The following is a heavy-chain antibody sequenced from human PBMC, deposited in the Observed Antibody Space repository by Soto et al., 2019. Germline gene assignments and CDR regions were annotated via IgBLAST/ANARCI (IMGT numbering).Heavy chain of an antibody. CDR2: IKSKTDGGTT. CDR3: TTDSYSTIIIVRFDY. V-gene: IGHV3-15*07. Sequence: GGSLRLSCAASCFTFTNAWINWVRQALGKGLEWVGRIKSKTDGGTTDYAEPVKGRFAISRDDSNNMVYLQMNSLKIEDTAVYYCTTDSYSTIIIVRFDYWGHGTLVTVSS. CDR1: CFTFTNAW. J-gene: IGHJ4*01. D-gene: IGHD3-22*01.